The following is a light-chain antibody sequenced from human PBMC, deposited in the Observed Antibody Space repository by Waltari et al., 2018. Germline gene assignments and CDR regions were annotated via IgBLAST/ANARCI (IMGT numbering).Light chain of an antibody. J-gene: IGKJ2*01. CDR2: WAS. CDR1: QTIFSTPNNKTY. V-gene: IGKV4-1*01. Sequence: DIVITQFRDSLAVSLGARARGTGKSSQTIFSTPNNKTYLAWYQQKPRHPPKLLIYWASTRQDGVPDRFSGSGSGTDFTLTISSLQAEDVAVYYCQEYYTSMYTFGQGTKLEIK. CDR3: QEYYTSMYT.